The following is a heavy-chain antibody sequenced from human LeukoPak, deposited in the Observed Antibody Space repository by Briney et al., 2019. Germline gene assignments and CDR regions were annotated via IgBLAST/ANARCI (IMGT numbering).Heavy chain of an antibody. V-gene: IGHV3-7*01. CDR3: ARNIVGATGWGDFDY. CDR2: IKQDGSEK. J-gene: IGHJ4*02. D-gene: IGHD1-26*01. CDR1: GFTFSSYW. Sequence: GGSLRLSCAASGFTFSSYWMSWVRQAPGKGLEWVANIKQDGSEKYYVDSVKGRFTISRDNAKNSLYLQMNSLRAEDTAVYYCARNIVGATGWGDFDYWGQGTLVTVSS.